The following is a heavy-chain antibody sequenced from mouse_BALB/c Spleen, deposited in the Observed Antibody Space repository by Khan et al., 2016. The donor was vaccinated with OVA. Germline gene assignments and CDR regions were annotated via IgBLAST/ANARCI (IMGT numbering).Heavy chain of an antibody. Sequence: QIQLVQSGPELKKPGETVRISCKASGYTFTTAGMQWVQKMPGKGLKWIGWINTHSGVPKYAEDFKGRFVFSLESSASTAYLQITNLTNADTSTYFCARGGADFYRNDGGAMDSWGQGTSVTVSS. CDR2: INTHSGVP. CDR3: ARGGADFYRNDGGAMDS. CDR1: GYTFTTAG. D-gene: IGHD2-12*01. V-gene: IGHV9-4*02. J-gene: IGHJ4*01.